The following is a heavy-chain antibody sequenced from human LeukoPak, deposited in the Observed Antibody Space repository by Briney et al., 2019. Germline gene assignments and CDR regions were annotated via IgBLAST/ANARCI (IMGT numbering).Heavy chain of an antibody. J-gene: IGHJ3*02. CDR2: IYTSGST. D-gene: IGHD2-2*01. V-gene: IGHV4-61*02. CDR1: GGSISSGSYY. CDR3: ARGECSSTSCYFLGASDAFDI. Sequence: SETLSLTCTVSGGSISSGSYYWSWIRQPAGKGLEWIGRIYTSGSTNYNPSLKSRVTISVDTSKNQFSLKPSSVTAADTAVYYCARGECSSTSCYFLGASDAFDIWGQGTMVTVSS.